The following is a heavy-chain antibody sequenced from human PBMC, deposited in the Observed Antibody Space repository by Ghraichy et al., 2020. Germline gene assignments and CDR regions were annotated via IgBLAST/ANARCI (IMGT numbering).Heavy chain of an antibody. CDR3: ARDGYYYDSSGYYSIDY. D-gene: IGHD3-22*01. J-gene: IGHJ4*02. V-gene: IGHV1-18*01. CDR2: ISAYNGNT. CDR1: GYTFTSYG. Sequence: ASVKVSCKASGYTFTSYGISWVRQAPGQGLEWMGWISAYNGNTNYAQKLQGRVTMTTDTSTSTAYMELRSLRSDDTAVYYCARDGYYYDSSGYYSIDYWGQGTLVTVSS.